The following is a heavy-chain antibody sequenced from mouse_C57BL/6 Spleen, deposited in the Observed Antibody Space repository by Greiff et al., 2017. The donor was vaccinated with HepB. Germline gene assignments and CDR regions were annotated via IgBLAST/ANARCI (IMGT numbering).Heavy chain of an antibody. D-gene: IGHD1-1*01. Sequence: EVQGVESGGGLVQPGGSLSLSCAASGFTFTDYYMSWVRQPPGKALEWLGFIRNKANGYTTEYSASVKGRFTISRDNSQSILYLQMNALRAEDSATYYCARSLTTVVATSYFDYWGQGTTLTVSS. V-gene: IGHV7-3*01. J-gene: IGHJ2*01. CDR2: IRNKANGYTT. CDR3: ARSLTTVVATSYFDY. CDR1: GFTFTDYY.